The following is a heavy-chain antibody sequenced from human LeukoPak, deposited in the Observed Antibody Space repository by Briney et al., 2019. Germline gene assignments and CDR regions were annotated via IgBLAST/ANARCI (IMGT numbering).Heavy chain of an antibody. V-gene: IGHV3-15*01. Sequence: GGSLRLSCAASGFTFSNAWMSWVRQAPGKGLEWVGRIKSKTDGGTTDYAAPVKGRFTISRDDSKNTLYLQMNSLKTEDTAVYYCTTASNDSGVQDYWGQGTLVTVSS. CDR2: IKSKTDGGTT. CDR3: TTASNDSGVQDY. D-gene: IGHD3-10*01. J-gene: IGHJ4*02. CDR1: GFTFSNAW.